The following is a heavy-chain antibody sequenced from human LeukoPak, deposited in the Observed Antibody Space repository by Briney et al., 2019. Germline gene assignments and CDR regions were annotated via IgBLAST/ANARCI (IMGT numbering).Heavy chain of an antibody. V-gene: IGHV4-34*01. D-gene: IGHD2-21*02. CDR2: INHSGNT. Sequence: SETLSLTCAVYGGSFSGYYWSWIRQPPGKGLEWIGEINHSGNTNYNPSLKSRVTISVDSSKNQFSLKLSSVTAADTAVYYCARGNMCGGDCYIFDYWGQGTLVTVSS. CDR3: ARGNMCGGDCYIFDY. CDR1: GGSFSGYY. J-gene: IGHJ4*02.